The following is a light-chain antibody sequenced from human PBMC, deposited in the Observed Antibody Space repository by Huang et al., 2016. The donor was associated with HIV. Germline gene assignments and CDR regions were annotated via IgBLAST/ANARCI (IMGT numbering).Light chain of an antibody. V-gene: IGKV1-9*01. Sequence: IQLTQFPSSLSASVGDRVTITCRASQGISSYLAWYQQKPGKAPKLLIYAASTLQSGVPSRFSGGGSGTDFTLTISSLQPEDSATYYCQQLDAYPLTFGPGTKVHIK. CDR2: AAS. CDR3: QQLDAYPLT. CDR1: QGISSY. J-gene: IGKJ3*01.